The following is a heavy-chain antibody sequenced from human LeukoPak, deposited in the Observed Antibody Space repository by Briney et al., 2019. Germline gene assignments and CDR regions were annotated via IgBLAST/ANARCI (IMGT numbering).Heavy chain of an antibody. CDR2: ISSSSSYI. CDR3: ARERGGSANFHFDL. J-gene: IGHJ4*02. Sequence: PWGSLSLTCEASGFNFRSYSMNWVRQAPGKGLEWVSSISSSSSYIYYANSVKGRFTISRDDAKNSLYLQMNSLRAEDTAVYYCARERGGSANFHFDLWGQGTLVTVSS. CDR1: GFNFRSYS. V-gene: IGHV3-21*01. D-gene: IGHD3-10*01.